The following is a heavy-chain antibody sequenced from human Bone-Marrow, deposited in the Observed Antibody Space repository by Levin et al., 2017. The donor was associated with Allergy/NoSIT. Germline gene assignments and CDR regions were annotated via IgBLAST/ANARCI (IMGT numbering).Heavy chain of an antibody. D-gene: IGHD3-16*01. CDR3: ARHLVIGGVITTRGLGYYSNYLDV. CDR2: FNKEGGT. V-gene: IGHV4-59*08. CDR1: GGSVRSFS. J-gene: IGHJ6*03. Sequence: KSSETLSLTCTVSGGSVRSFSWSWIRQSPGKGLEWIGYFNKEGGTNYNPALKSRVLVSVDTSKKQVTLELSSVTAADTAVYYCARHLVIGGVITTRGLGYYSNYLDVWGTGTTVTVSS.